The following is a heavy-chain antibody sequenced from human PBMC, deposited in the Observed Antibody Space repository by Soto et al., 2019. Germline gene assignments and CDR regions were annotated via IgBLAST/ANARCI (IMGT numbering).Heavy chain of an antibody. D-gene: IGHD5-12*01. CDR2: IYYSGST. CDR3: ARGGDGYNFLAFDI. J-gene: IGHJ3*02. V-gene: IGHV4-31*03. Sequence: PSETLSLTCTVSGGSIGSGGYYWSWIRQHPGKGLEWIGYIYYSGSTYYNPSLKSRVTISVDTSKNQFSLKLSSVTAADTAVYYCARGGDGYNFLAFDIWGQGTMVTVSS. CDR1: GGSIGSGGYY.